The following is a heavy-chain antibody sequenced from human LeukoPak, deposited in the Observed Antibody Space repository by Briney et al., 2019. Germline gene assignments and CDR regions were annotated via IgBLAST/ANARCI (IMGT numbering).Heavy chain of an antibody. D-gene: IGHD3-10*01. CDR2: ISAYNGNT. J-gene: IGHJ4*02. Sequence: ASVKVSCKASGYTFTSYGISWVRQTPGQGLEWMGWISAYNGNTNYAQKLQGRVTMTTDTSTSTAYMELRSLRSDDTAVYYCARDLWFGELNIQRNDYWGQGTLVTVSS. CDR1: GYTFTSYG. V-gene: IGHV1-18*01. CDR3: ARDLWFGELNIQRNDY.